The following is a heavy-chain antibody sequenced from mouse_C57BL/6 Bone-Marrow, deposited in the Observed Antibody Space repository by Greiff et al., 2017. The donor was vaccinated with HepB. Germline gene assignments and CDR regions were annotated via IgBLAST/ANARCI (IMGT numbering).Heavy chain of an antibody. D-gene: IGHD2-2*01. CDR2: IYPGSGST. V-gene: IGHV1-55*01. Sequence: QVQLQQPGAELVKPGASVKMSCKASGYTFTSYWITWVKQRPGQGLEWIGDIYPGSGSTNYNEKFKSKATLTVDKSSSTAYMQLSSLTSEDSAVYYCARWLRRNDYWGQGTTLTVSS. J-gene: IGHJ2*01. CDR3: ARWLRRNDY. CDR1: GYTFTSYW.